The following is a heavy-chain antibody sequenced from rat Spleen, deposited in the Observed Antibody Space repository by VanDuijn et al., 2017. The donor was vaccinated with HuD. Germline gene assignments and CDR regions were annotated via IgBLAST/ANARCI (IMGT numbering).Heavy chain of an antibody. V-gene: IGHV5-29*01. D-gene: IGHD1-1*01. Sequence: EVQLVKSDGGLVQPGRSLKLSCAASGFTFSDYYMAWVRQAPTKGLEWVATISYDGRNSYYRDSVKGRFTISRDNAKSTLYLQMNSLRSEDTATYFCARLQSLFDYWGQGLMVTVSS. J-gene: IGHJ2*01. CDR1: GFTFSDYY. CDR3: ARLQSLFDY. CDR2: ISYDGRNS.